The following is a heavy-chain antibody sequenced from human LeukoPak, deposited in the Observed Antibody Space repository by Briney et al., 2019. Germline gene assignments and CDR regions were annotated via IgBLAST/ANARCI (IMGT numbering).Heavy chain of an antibody. J-gene: IGHJ4*02. CDR2: ISRSSSTV. D-gene: IGHD2-15*01. CDR3: ARAPLVDCSGGSCYGYR. CDR1: GVTFSSYS. V-gene: IGHV3-48*02. Sequence: PGGSLRLSCAASGVTFSSYSMNWVRQAPGQGLEWVSYISRSSSTVYYADSVKGRFTISRDNAKNSLYLQMNSLRDEDTAVYYCARAPLVDCSGGSCYGYRWGQGTLVTVSS.